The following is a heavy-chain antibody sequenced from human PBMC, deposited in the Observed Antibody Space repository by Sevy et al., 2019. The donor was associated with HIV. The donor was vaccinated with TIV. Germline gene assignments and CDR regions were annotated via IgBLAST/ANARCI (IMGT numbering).Heavy chain of an antibody. V-gene: IGHV3-74*01. CDR1: EFTFSNYW. J-gene: IGHJ4*02. CDR2: INPGGTST. D-gene: IGHD5-12*01. CDR3: SRAITVEGRGVGY. Sequence: GGSLRLSCAASEFTFSNYWMHWVRQAPGKGLVWVSRINPGGTSTDYADSVKGRFTISRDNAKNSLYLQMNSLRAEDTAVYYCSRAITVEGRGVGYWGQGTLVTVSS.